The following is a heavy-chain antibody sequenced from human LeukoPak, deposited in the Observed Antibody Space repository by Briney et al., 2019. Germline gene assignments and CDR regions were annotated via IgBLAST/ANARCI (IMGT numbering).Heavy chain of an antibody. CDR1: GGSFSGYY. CDR3: ARGLGSYRNFDY. V-gene: IGHV4-34*01. Sequence: PSETLSLTCAVYGGSFSGYYWSWIRQPPGKGLEWIREINHSGSTNYNPSLKSRVTISVDTSKNQFSLKLSSVTAADTAVYYCARGLGSYRNFDYWGQGTLVTVSS. CDR2: INHSGST. D-gene: IGHD1-26*01. J-gene: IGHJ4*02.